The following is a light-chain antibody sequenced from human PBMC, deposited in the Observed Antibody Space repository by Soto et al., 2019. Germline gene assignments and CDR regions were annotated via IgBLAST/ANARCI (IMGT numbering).Light chain of an antibody. Sequence: QSVLTQPASVSGSPGQSITISCTGTSSDVGGYNYVSWYQQHPGKAPKLMIYDVNNRPSGVSNRFSGSKSGNTASLTISGLQSEDEADYYCSSYMSSSTVVFGGGTKLTVL. J-gene: IGLJ2*01. CDR3: SSYMSSSTVV. CDR1: SSDVGGYNY. V-gene: IGLV2-14*01. CDR2: DVN.